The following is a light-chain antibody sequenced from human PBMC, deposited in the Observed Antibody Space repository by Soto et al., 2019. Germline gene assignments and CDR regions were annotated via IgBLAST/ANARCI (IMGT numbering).Light chain of an antibody. J-gene: IGKJ1*01. CDR2: AAS. V-gene: IGKV3-15*01. Sequence: EIVMTQSPDTLSLSPGERATLSCRASQSVSDRVVWYQQKSGQAPSLLIYAASTRAAGVPARFRGSGSGTEFTLTISSLKSEDFAVYFCQQYTDWPKTFGQGTKVDIK. CDR1: QSVSDR. CDR3: QQYTDWPKT.